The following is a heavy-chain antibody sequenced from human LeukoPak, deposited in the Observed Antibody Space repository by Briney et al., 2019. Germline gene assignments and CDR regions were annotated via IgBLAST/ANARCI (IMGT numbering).Heavy chain of an antibody. D-gene: IGHD3-10*01. V-gene: IGHV1-69*13. Sequence: GASVKVSCKASGGTFSSYAISWVRQAPGQGLEWMGGIIPIFGTANYAQKFQGRVTITADESTSTAYMELSSLRSEDTAVYYCARVWLYYGDSKNWFDPWGQGTLVTVSS. CDR1: GGTFSSYA. J-gene: IGHJ5*02. CDR2: IIPIFGTA. CDR3: ARVWLYYGDSKNWFDP.